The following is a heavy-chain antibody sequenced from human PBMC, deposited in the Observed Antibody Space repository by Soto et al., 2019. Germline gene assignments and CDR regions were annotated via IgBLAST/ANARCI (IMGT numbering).Heavy chain of an antibody. J-gene: IGHJ6*03. CDR3: ARGYCSGGSCTRKTYYYYMDV. V-gene: IGHV3-74*01. Sequence: GGSLRLSCAASGFTFSSYWMHWVRQAPGKELVWVSRINSDGSSTNYADSVKGRFTISRDNAKNTLYLQMNSLRAGDTAVYYCARGYCSGGSCTRKTYYYYMDVWGKGTTVTVSS. CDR1: GFTFSSYW. CDR2: INSDGSST. D-gene: IGHD2-15*01.